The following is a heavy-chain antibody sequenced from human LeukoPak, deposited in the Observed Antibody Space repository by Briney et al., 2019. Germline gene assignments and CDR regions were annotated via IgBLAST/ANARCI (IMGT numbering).Heavy chain of an antibody. J-gene: IGHJ5*02. CDR2: VYHSGSI. V-gene: IGHV4-59*01. CDR3: ARWAWNDAGRWFDP. Sequence: SETLSLTCTVSGGSISSYSWNWIRQSPGKGLEWIGRVYHSGSINYNPSLKSRVTISVDTSKNQFSLNLSSVTAADTAVYYCARWAWNDAGRWFDPWGQGTLVTVSS. D-gene: IGHD1-1*01. CDR1: GGSISSYS.